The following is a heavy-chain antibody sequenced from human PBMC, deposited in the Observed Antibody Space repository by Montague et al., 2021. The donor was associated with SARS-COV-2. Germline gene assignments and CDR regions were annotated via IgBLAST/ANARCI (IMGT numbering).Heavy chain of an antibody. D-gene: IGHD4-17*01. Sequence: VSENNNPSLKSRVSISLDTSKNQFSLRLNSVTAADTAVYYCARAVTTGIDWFDPWGQGTLVSVSS. CDR2: VSE. V-gene: IGHV4-59*01. CDR3: ARAVTTGIDWFDP. J-gene: IGHJ5*02.